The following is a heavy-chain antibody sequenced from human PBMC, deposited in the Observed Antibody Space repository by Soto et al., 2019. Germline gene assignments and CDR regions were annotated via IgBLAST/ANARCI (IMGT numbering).Heavy chain of an antibody. Sequence: EVQLVESGRGLVQPGGSLKLSCAASGFTFSGSAMHWVRQASGKGLEWVGRIRSKANSYATAYAASVKGRFTISRDDSKNTTYLQVNSLKIEDTAVYYCARHALQFCGGDCYLLPYFDLWGRGTLVTVSS. V-gene: IGHV3-73*02. CDR3: ARHALQFCGGDCYLLPYFDL. D-gene: IGHD2-21*02. J-gene: IGHJ2*01. CDR1: GFTFSGSA. CDR2: IRSKANSYAT.